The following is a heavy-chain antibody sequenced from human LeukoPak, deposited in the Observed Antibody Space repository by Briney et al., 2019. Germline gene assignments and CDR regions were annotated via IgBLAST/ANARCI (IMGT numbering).Heavy chain of an antibody. CDR3: ATRGREYSGYGRLYYFDY. Sequence: SETLSLACAVYGGSFSGYYWSWIRRPPGKGLEWIGEINHSGSTNYNPSLKSRVTISVDTSKNQFSLKLSSVTAADTAVYYCATRGREYSGYGRLYYFDYWGQGTLVTVSS. J-gene: IGHJ4*02. D-gene: IGHD5-12*01. V-gene: IGHV4-34*01. CDR2: INHSGST. CDR1: GGSFSGYY.